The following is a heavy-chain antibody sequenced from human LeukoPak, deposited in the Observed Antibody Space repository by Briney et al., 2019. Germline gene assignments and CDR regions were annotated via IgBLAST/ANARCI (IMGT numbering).Heavy chain of an antibody. D-gene: IGHD2-8*01. J-gene: IGHJ5*01. V-gene: IGHV4-59*08. CDR2: IHYSGNS. Sequence: KTSETLSLTCSVSGDSISSFYWTWIRQSPGKGLEWIGNIHYSGNSNYNPSLKSRVTMSIDTSRKQFLLELTSVTAADTAVYYCVLAPNSNWFDFWGQGAQVTVSS. CDR1: GDSISSFY. CDR3: VLAPNSNWFDF.